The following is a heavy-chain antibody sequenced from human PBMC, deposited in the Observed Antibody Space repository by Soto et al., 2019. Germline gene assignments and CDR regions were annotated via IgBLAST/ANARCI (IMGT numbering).Heavy chain of an antibody. CDR2: INPNSGGT. CDR1: GYTFTGYY. Sequence: ASVKVSCKASGYTFTGYYMHWVRQAPGQGLEWMGWINPNSGGTNYAQKFQGRVTMTRNTSISTAYMELSSLRSEDTAVYYCARGRRNRWLCADNTHEQTNYGMDVWGQGTTVTVSS. D-gene: IGHD3-16*01. CDR3: ARGRRNRWLCADNTHEQTNYGMDV. V-gene: IGHV1-2*02. J-gene: IGHJ6*02.